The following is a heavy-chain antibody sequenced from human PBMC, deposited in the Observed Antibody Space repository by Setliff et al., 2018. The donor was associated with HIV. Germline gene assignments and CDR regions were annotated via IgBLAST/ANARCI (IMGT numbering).Heavy chain of an antibody. CDR2: IRSNAYGGTT. Sequence: PGGSLRLSCTASGFTFAEYAMNWVRQAPGKGLEWVGFIRSNAYGGTTDYVASVKGRFSISRDDSKSIAYLQMNSLKTEDTAVYFCTRGVTYYYDSSGYYFDWFDTWGQGAPVTVSS. J-gene: IGHJ5*02. CDR1: GFTFAEYA. CDR3: TRGVTYYYDSSGYYFDWFDT. D-gene: IGHD3-22*01. V-gene: IGHV3-49*04.